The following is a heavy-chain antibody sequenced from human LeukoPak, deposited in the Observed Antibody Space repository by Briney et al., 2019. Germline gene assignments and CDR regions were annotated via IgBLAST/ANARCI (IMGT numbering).Heavy chain of an antibody. J-gene: IGHJ3*02. Sequence: ASVKVSCKASGYTCTNYGISWVRQAPGQGLDWLGWISAYNGNKVYAQELQGRVTMTTDTSTSTAYMELRSQRSDDTAVYYCARDRWSSSSSEGTLDIWGQGTMVTVSS. CDR1: GYTCTNYG. V-gene: IGHV1-18*01. CDR2: ISAYNGNK. D-gene: IGHD6-6*01. CDR3: ARDRWSSSSSEGTLDI.